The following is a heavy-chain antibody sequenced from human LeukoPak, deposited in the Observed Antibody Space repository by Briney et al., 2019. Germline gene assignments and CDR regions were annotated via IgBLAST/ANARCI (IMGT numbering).Heavy chain of an antibody. D-gene: IGHD6-13*01. CDR2: ISWNSGSI. CDR1: GFTFDDYA. V-gene: IGHV3-9*01. CDR3: AKDGDQQLIMGYFDY. J-gene: IGHJ4*02. Sequence: GGSLRLSCAASGFTFDDYAMHWVRQAPGKGLEWVSGISWNSGSIGYADSVKGRFTISRDNAKNSLYLQMNSLRAEDTAVYYCAKDGDQQLIMGYFDYWGQGTLVTVSS.